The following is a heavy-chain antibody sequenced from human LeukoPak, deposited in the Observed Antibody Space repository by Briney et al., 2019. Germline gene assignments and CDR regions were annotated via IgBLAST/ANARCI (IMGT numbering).Heavy chain of an antibody. Sequence: GGSLRLSCAASGFTFSSNWMHWVRQAPGKGLMWVSLINPDGSRTGYADSVKGRFTISRDNAKNTLSLQKNSLRAEDTAVYYCVPADKQWGQGTLVTVSS. V-gene: IGHV3-74*01. J-gene: IGHJ4*02. CDR2: INPDGSRT. CDR1: GFTFSSNW. CDR3: VPADKQ.